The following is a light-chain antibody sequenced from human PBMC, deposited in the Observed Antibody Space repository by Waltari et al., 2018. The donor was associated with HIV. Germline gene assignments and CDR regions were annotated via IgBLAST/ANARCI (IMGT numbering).Light chain of an antibody. CDR1: HSLLHSDGKTY. Sequence: DIVMTQTPLSLSVTPGQPASISSKSSHSLLHSDGKTYLYWYLQRPGQPPQPLMYEVSTRFAGVPDRFSGSGSGTDFTLRISRVEAEDVGVYYCMQTVQLSWTFGQGTKVQIK. CDR2: EVS. V-gene: IGKV2D-29*01. J-gene: IGKJ1*01. CDR3: MQTVQLSWT.